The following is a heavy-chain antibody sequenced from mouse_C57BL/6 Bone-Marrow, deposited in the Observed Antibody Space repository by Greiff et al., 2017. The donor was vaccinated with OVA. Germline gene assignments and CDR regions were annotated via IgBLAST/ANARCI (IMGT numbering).Heavy chain of an antibody. D-gene: IGHD1-1*01. CDR2: IWGVGST. J-gene: IGHJ3*01. CDR3: ASFHYYGSSSFAY. Sequence: VQLQQSGPGLVAPSQSLSITCTVSGFSLTSYGVDWVRQSPGKGLEWLGVIWGVGSTNYNSALNSSLSISKDNSKSQVFLKMNSLQTDDTAMYYCASFHYYGSSSFAYWGQGTLVTVSA. CDR1: GFSLTSYG. V-gene: IGHV2-6*01.